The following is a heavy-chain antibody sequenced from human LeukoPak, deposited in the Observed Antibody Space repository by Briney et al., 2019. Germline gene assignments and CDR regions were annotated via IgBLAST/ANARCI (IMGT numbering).Heavy chain of an antibody. D-gene: IGHD4-23*01. CDR2: INNDGSST. CDR3: ARHLTYGGWNS. Sequence: GGSLRLSCAASGFTFSTYWMQWVRQAPGKGLVWVSRINNDGSSTSYADFVKGRFTISRDNAKNTLFLQMNSLRAEDTGVYFCARHLTYGGWNSWGQGTLVTVSS. J-gene: IGHJ4*02. CDR1: GFTFSTYW. V-gene: IGHV3-74*01.